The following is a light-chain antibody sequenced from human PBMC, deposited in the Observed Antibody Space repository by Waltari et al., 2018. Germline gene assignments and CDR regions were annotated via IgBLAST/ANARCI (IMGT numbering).Light chain of an antibody. J-gene: IGLJ3*02. V-gene: IGLV2-14*03. CDR2: DVT. Sequence: QSALTQPASVSGSPGQSITISCTGTSNYIGGHDFVSWYQHHPGQAPKLLIYDVTKRASGISSRFSGSKSGNTASLTISGLQAEDEADYYCFSFTPTSRLAMFAGGTKLTV. CDR1: SNYIGGHDF. CDR3: FSFTPTSRLAM.